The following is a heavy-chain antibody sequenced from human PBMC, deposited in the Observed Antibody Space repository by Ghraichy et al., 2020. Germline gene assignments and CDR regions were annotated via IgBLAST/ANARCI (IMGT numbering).Heavy chain of an antibody. V-gene: IGHV4-39*01. D-gene: IGHD2-2*01. Sequence: SETLSLTCTVSGGSISSSSYYWGWIRQPPGKGLEWIGSIYYSGSTYYNPSLKSRVTISVDTSKNQFSLKLSSVTAADTAVYYCARLGEVVPAAKLDYYGMDVWGQGTTVTVSS. J-gene: IGHJ6*02. CDR1: GGSISSSSYY. CDR2: IYYSGST. CDR3: ARLGEVVPAAKLDYYGMDV.